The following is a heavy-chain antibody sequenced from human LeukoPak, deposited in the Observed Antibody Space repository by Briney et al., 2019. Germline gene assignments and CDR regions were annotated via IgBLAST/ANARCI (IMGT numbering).Heavy chain of an antibody. D-gene: IGHD6-19*01. V-gene: IGHV3-30*03. Sequence: GGSLRLSCAASGFTFSSYGMHWVRQAPGKGLEWVAVISYDGSNKYYADSVKGRFTISRDNSKNTLYLQMNSLRADDTAVYYCTRDLAVAGYWGQGTLVTVSS. CDR1: GFTFSSYG. CDR3: TRDLAVAGY. CDR2: ISYDGSNK. J-gene: IGHJ4*02.